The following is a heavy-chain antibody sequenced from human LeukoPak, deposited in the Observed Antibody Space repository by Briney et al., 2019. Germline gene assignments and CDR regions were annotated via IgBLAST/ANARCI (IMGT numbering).Heavy chain of an antibody. CDR1: GFTFSSYG. CDR2: IRYDGSNK. D-gene: IGHD2-2*01. Sequence: GGSLRLSCAASGFTFSSYGMHWVRQAPGKGLEWVAFIRYDGSNKYYADSVKGRFTISRDNSKNTLYLQMNSLRAEDTAVYYCANVPGGYCSSTSCYDTDYWGQGTLVTVPS. J-gene: IGHJ4*02. CDR3: ANVPGGYCSSTSCYDTDY. V-gene: IGHV3-30*02.